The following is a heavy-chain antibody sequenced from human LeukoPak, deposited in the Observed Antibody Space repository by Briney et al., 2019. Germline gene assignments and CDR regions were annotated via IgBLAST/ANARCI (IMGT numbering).Heavy chain of an antibody. V-gene: IGHV1-18*01. Sequence: GASVKVSCEASGYTFTSYGISWVRQAPGQGLEWMGWISASNGNTNYAQKLQGRVTMTTDTSTSTAYMELRSLRSDDTAVYYCARGADRTYYYDSSGLGAFDIWGQGTMVTVSS. D-gene: IGHD3-22*01. CDR1: GYTFTSYG. CDR2: ISASNGNT. J-gene: IGHJ3*02. CDR3: ARGADRTYYYDSSGLGAFDI.